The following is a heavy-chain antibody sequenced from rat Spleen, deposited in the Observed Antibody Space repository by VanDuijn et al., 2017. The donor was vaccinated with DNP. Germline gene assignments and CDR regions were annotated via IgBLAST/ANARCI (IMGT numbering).Heavy chain of an antibody. CDR1: GFTFSNYD. D-gene: IGHD4-3*01. J-gene: IGHJ2*01. CDR2: IDYEGSGT. Sequence: EVQLVDSGGDLVQPGWSPKLSCAAPGFTFSNYDMAWVRQAPKTGLEWVVSIDYEGSGTHYGDSVRGRFTISRDNAKSSLFLQMDSLRSEDTATYYCSTRNSGYGGYFDYWGQGVMVTVSS. V-gene: IGHV5-22*01. CDR3: STRNSGYGGYFDY.